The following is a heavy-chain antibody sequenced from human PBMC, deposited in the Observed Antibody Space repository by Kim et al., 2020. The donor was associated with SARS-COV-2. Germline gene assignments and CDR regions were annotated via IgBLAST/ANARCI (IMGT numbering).Heavy chain of an antibody. Sequence: ASVKVSCKTSGYSFITYAIDWVRQAPGKRLEWVGRINTKTGKTTFAQGFSGRFVFSLDTSVSTAHLQISSLESEDTDVYFCARGGGGWSTFDYWGQGTLV. V-gene: IGHV7-4-1*02. CDR3: ARGGGGWSTFDY. D-gene: IGHD6-19*01. CDR1: GYSFITYA. CDR2: INTKTGKT. J-gene: IGHJ4*02.